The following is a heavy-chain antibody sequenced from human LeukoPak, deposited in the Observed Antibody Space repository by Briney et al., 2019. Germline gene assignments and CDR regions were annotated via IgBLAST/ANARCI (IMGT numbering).Heavy chain of an antibody. D-gene: IGHD3-22*01. Sequence: GGSLRLSCAASGFTFSSYSMNWVRQAPGKGLEWVSSISSSSSYIYYADSVKGRFTISRDNAKNSLYLQMNSLRAEDTAVYYCARDQYDSSGYYYVGAEYFQHWGQGTLVTVSS. J-gene: IGHJ1*01. CDR2: ISSSSSYI. CDR1: GFTFSSYS. V-gene: IGHV3-21*01. CDR3: ARDQYDSSGYYYVGAEYFQH.